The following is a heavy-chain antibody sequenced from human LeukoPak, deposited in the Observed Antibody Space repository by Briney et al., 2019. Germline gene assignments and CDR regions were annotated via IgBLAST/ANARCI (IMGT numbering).Heavy chain of an antibody. Sequence: SETLSLTCAVYGGSFSGYYWSWIRQPPGTGLEWIGEINHSGSTNYNPSLKSRVTISVDTSKNQFSLKLNSVTAADTAVYYCARHGLSITVAGRWFDPWGQGTLVTVSS. CDR1: GGSFSGYY. D-gene: IGHD6-19*01. J-gene: IGHJ5*02. CDR2: INHSGST. CDR3: ARHGLSITVAGRWFDP. V-gene: IGHV4-34*01.